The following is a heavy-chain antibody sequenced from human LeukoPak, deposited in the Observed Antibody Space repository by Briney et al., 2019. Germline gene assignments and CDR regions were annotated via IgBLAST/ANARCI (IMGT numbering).Heavy chain of an antibody. CDR1: GFTFSSYA. CDR2: FSSSGSTI. CDR3: AELGITMIGGG. J-gene: IGHJ6*04. V-gene: IGHV3-48*03. D-gene: IGHD3-10*02. Sequence: QSGGSLRLSCAASGFTFSSYAMSWVRQAPGKVLEWVSYFSSSGSTIYYADSVKGRFTISRDNAKNSLYLQMNSLRAEDTAVYYCAELGITMIGGGWGKGTTVTISS.